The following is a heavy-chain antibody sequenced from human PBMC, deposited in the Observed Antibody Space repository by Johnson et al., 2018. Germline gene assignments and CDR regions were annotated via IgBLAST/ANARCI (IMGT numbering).Heavy chain of an antibody. V-gene: IGHV3-30*18. CDR3: AKKVYSTGPLWAFDM. CDR2: ISYDGSNK. D-gene: IGHD2-8*02. J-gene: IGHJ3*02. CDR1: GIPFRSYG. Sequence: QVQLVQSGGGVVQXGRSXRLXCVASGIPFRSYGMHWVRQAPGTGLEWVAVISYDGSNKFYADSVKGRFTIVRDNSKHTVYLQMNSLKTEDTALDNCAKKVYSTGPLWAFDMWGQGTKVTVSS.